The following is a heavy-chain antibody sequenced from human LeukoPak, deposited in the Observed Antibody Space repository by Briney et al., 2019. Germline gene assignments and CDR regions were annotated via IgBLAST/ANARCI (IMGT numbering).Heavy chain of an antibody. J-gene: IGHJ6*02. CDR1: GYTFTSYY. CDR2: INPSGGST. Sequence: ASVKVSCKASGYTFTSYYMHWVRQAPGQGLEWMGIINPSGGSTSYAQKFQGRVTLTRNTSISTAYMELSSLRSEDTAVYYCARGPDYYGSGSYSYGMDVWGQGTTVTVSS. CDR3: ARGPDYYGSGSYSYGMDV. D-gene: IGHD3-10*01. V-gene: IGHV1-46*01.